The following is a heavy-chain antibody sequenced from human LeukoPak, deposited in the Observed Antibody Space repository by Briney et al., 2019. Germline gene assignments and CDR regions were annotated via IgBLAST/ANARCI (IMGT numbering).Heavy chain of an antibody. J-gene: IGHJ5*02. CDR2: IYYSGST. D-gene: IGHD6-19*01. CDR1: GGSISRGVYY. Sequence: SQTLSLTCTVSGGSISRGVYYWSSIRHPPGKGLEWLGYIYYSGSTYYNPSLKSRVTISVDTSKNQFSLKLSSVTAADTAVYYCARGIAVAETGDWFDPWGQGTLVTVSS. V-gene: IGHV4-30-4*08. CDR3: ARGIAVAETGDWFDP.